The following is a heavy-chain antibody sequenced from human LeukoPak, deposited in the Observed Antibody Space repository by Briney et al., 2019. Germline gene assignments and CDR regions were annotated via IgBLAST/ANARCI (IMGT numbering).Heavy chain of an antibody. CDR1: GFTFSSYS. Sequence: KSGGSLRLSCAASGFTFSSYSMNWVRQAPGKGLEWVSFISSSSSYIYYADSVKGRFTISRDNGKNSLDLQMNSLRADDTAVYYCARDTLGEGEDANYAVYYFDYWGQGTVVTVSS. V-gene: IGHV3-21*01. D-gene: IGHD4/OR15-4a*01. CDR2: ISSSSSYI. J-gene: IGHJ4*02. CDR3: ARDTLGEGEDANYAVYYFDY.